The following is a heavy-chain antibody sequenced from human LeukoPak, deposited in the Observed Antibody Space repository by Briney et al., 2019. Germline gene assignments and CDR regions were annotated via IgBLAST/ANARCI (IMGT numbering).Heavy chain of an antibody. V-gene: IGHV4-61*02. CDR1: GGSISSGSYY. D-gene: IGHD2-2*01. CDR3: ARSGCSSTSCYQADY. CDR2: IYTSGNT. J-gene: IGHJ4*02. Sequence: SETLSLTCTVSGGSISSGSYYWNWIRQPAGKGLEWIGRIYTSGNTNYNPSLKSRVTISVDTSKNQFSLKLSSVTAADAAVYYCARSGCSSTSCYQADYWGQGTLVTVSS.